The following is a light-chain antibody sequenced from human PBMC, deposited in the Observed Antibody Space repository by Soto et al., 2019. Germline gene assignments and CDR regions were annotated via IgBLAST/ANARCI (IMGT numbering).Light chain of an antibody. CDR1: QGISSY. Sequence: DIQLTQSPSFLSASVGDRVTITCLASQGISSYLAWYQQKPVKAPKLLIYAASTLQSGVPSRFSGSGSGTEFTLTISSLQPEDFATYYCQQLNSYPITFGQGTRLEIK. CDR2: AAS. J-gene: IGKJ5*01. V-gene: IGKV1-9*01. CDR3: QQLNSYPIT.